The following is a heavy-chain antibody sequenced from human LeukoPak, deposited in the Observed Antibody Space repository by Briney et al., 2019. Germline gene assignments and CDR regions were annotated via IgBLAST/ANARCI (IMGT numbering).Heavy chain of an antibody. CDR2: IYTSGST. V-gene: IGHV4-4*07. CDR3: ARVSGIPTYYYMDV. J-gene: IGHJ6*03. CDR1: GGSISSYY. Sequence: SETLSLTCTVSGGSISSYYWNWIRQPAGKGLEWIGRIYTSGSTNYNPSLKSRVTISVDTSKNQFSLKLSSVTAADTAVYYCARVSGIPTYYYMDVWGKGTSVTVSS.